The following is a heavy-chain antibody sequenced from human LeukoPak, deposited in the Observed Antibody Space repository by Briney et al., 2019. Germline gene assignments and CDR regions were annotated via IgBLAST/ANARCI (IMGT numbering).Heavy chain of an antibody. D-gene: IGHD2-2*02. J-gene: IGHJ6*03. CDR3: ARKPYCSSTSCYTAMDV. CDR1: GGSISSGGYY. Sequence: SENLSLTCTVSGGSISSGGYYWSWIRQPPGKGLEWIGYIYHSGSTYYNPSLKSRVTISVDRSKNQFSLKLSSVTAADTAVYYCARKPYCSSTSCYTAMDVWGKGTTVTVSS. V-gene: IGHV4-30-2*01. CDR2: IYHSGST.